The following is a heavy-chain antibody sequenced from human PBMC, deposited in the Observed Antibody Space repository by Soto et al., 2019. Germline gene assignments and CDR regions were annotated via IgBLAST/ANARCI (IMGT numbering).Heavy chain of an antibody. CDR3: ARDKDYGELRNAFDM. D-gene: IGHD4-17*01. CDR1: GGTFNNYA. J-gene: IGHJ3*02. V-gene: IGHV1-69*12. Sequence: QVQLVQSGAEVKKPGSSVKVSCKASGGTFNNYAISWVRQAPGQGLEWMGGIMPVFGTAHYAQNFQDRVTITADESTSTVYMELSSLRSEDTAVYYCARDKDYGELRNAFDMWGQGTMVTVSA. CDR2: IMPVFGTA.